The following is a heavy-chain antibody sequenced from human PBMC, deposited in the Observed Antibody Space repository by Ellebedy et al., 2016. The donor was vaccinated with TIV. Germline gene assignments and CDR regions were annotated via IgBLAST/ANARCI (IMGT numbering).Heavy chain of an antibody. J-gene: IGHJ4*02. D-gene: IGHD6-19*01. CDR1: EFTFSNHW. Sequence: GESLKISCAASEFTFSNHWMHWVRQAPGKGLEWVSRINRDGSSANYADSVKGRFTISRDNDKNSVYLKIDSLRAEDTAVYYCAASEYMSCWSAIDYWGQGTLVTVS. CDR2: INRDGSSA. CDR3: AASEYMSCWSAIDY. V-gene: IGHV3-74*01.